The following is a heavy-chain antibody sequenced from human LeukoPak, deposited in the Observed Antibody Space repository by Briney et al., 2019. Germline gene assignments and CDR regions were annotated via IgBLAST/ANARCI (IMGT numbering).Heavy chain of an antibody. V-gene: IGHV3-23*01. CDR1: GFTFSSYA. CDR2: ISGSGGST. Sequence: GGSLRLSCAASGFTFSSYAMSWVRQAPGKGLEWASAISGSGGSTYYADSVKGRFTISRDNSKNTLYLQMNSLRAEDTAVYYCAKHRSFYVNSLFDYWGQGTLVTVSS. J-gene: IGHJ4*02. CDR3: AKHRSFYVNSLFDY. D-gene: IGHD3-16*02.